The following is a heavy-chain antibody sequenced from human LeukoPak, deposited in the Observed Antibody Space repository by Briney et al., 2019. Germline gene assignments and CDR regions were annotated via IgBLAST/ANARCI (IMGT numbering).Heavy chain of an antibody. CDR1: GGSFRGYY. CDR2: INHSGST. J-gene: IGHJ4*02. CDR3: ARVPGVGETLSDN. Sequence: KRSETLSLTCAVWGGSFRGYYWRWIRQPPGKGLECIGEINHSGSTNYNPSLKSRVTISVDTSKNQFSLKLSSVTAADTAVYYCARVPGVGETLSDNWGQGTLVTVSS. D-gene: IGHD3-16*01. V-gene: IGHV4-34*01.